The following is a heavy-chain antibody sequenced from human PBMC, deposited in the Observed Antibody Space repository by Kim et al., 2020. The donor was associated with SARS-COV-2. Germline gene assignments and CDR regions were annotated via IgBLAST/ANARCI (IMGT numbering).Heavy chain of an antibody. D-gene: IGHD1-1*01. V-gene: IGHV3-21*01. J-gene: IGHJ6*02. Sequence: ADSVKGRFTISRDNAKNSLYLQMNSLRAEDTAVYYCARDWQPTYYYYGMDVWGQGTTVTVSS. CDR3: ARDWQPTYYYYGMDV.